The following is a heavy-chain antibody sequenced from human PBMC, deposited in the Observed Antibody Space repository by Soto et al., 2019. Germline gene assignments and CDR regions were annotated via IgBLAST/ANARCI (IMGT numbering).Heavy chain of an antibody. CDR2: MNPNTGGP. D-gene: IGHD4-4*01. CDR1: GFTFPGYY. CDR3: ARDQNSWSYNWFDL. V-gene: IGHV1-2*02. Sequence: ASVKVTCKASGFTFPGYYMHWVRQAPGQGSEWMGWMNPNTGGPKYDKKFWGGNTMNRDTSISTAYMEVSRLTSDDTVVYYCARDQNSWSYNWFDLWGQGTLVTVSS. J-gene: IGHJ5*01.